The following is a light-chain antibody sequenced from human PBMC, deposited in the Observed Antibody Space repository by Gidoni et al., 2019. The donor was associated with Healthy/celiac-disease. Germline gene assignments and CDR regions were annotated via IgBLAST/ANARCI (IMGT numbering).Light chain of an antibody. V-gene: IGKV3-15*01. Sequence: EIVMTQSPATLSVSPGDRATLSCRASQSVSSNLAWYQQKPGQAPRLLLYGASTRATGIPARFSGSVSGTEFTLTISSLQSEDFAVYYCQQYNNWPLTFXGXTKVEIK. CDR2: GAS. CDR3: QQYNNWPLT. CDR1: QSVSSN. J-gene: IGKJ4*01.